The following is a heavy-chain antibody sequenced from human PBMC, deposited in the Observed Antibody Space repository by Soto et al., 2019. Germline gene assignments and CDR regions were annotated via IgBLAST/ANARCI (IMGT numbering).Heavy chain of an antibody. CDR1: GYSFTSYW. V-gene: IGHV5-10-1*01. CDR3: ARQAAAGRAAFDY. J-gene: IGHJ4*02. Sequence: GESLKISCKGSGYSFTSYWISWVRQMPGKGLEWMGRIDPSDSYTNYSPSFQGHVTVSADKSISTAYLQWNSLKASDTAMYYCARQAAAGRAAFDYWGLGTLVTVSS. D-gene: IGHD6-13*01. CDR2: IDPSDSYT.